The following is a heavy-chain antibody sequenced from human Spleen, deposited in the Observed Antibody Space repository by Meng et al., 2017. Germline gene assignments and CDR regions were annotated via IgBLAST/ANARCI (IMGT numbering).Heavy chain of an antibody. J-gene: IGHJ6*02. D-gene: IGHD6-19*01. CDR2: INHSGST. CDR1: GGSFSGYY. V-gene: IGHV4-34*01. CDR3: ARGVRYSSGWSSTYYYYYYGMDV. Sequence: GSLRLSCAVYGGSFSGYYWSWIRQPPGKGLEWIGEINHSGSTNYNPSLKSRVTISVDTSKNQFSLKLSSVTAADTAVYYCARGVRYSSGWSSTYYYYYYGMDVWGQGTTVTVSS.